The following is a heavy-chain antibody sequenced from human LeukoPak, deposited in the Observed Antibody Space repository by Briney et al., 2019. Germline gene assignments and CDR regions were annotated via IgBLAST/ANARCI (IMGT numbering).Heavy chain of an antibody. CDR3: ARVAKTGYSSSSDYFDY. V-gene: IGHV3-30*03. CDR2: ISYDGSNK. Sequence: GGSLRLSCAASGFTFSSYGMHWVRQAPGKGLEWVAVISYDGSNKYYADSVKGRFTISADKSINTAYLQWSSLKASDTAMYYCARVAKTGYSSSSDYFDYWGQGTLVTVSS. J-gene: IGHJ4*02. D-gene: IGHD6-6*01. CDR1: GFTFSSYG.